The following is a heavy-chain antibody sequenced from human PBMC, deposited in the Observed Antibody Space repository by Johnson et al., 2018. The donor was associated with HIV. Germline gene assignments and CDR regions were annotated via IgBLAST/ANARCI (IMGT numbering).Heavy chain of an antibody. V-gene: IGHV3-23*04. Sequence: EVQLVESGGGLVKPGGSLRLSCAASGFSFNDYYMSWIRQAPGKGLAWVSAVSAGGDNTYYADSVEGRFTISRDNSKNTLYLQMNSLRAEDTAVYYCARSMRGAFDVWGQGTMVTVSS. D-gene: IGHD3-10*01. CDR3: ARSMRGAFDV. J-gene: IGHJ3*01. CDR1: GFSFNDYY. CDR2: VSAGGDNT.